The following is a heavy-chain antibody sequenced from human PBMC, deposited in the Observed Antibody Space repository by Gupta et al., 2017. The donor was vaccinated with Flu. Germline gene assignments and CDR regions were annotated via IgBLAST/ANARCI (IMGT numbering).Heavy chain of an antibody. CDR1: GGSISSYY. J-gene: IGHJ6*02. CDR2: IYYSGST. CDR3: ARGVTTVTTMPLKFFVMGV. D-gene: IGHD4-17*01. Sequence: QVQLQESGPGLVKPSETLSLTCTVSGGSISSYYWSWIRQPPGKGLEWIGYIYYSGSTNYNPSLKSRVTISVDTSKNQFSLKLSSVTAADTAVYYCARGVTTVTTMPLKFFVMGVWGQGTTVTGSS. V-gene: IGHV4-59*01.